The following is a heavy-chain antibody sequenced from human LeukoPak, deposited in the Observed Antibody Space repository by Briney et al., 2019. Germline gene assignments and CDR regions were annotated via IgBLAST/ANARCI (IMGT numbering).Heavy chain of an antibody. CDR1: GGTFSSYA. J-gene: IGHJ6*02. D-gene: IGHD2-2*03. Sequence: SVKVSCKASGGTFSSYAISWVRQAPGQGLEWMGRIIPILGIANYAQKFQGRVTITADKSTSTAYMELSSLRSEDTAVYYCARDLGYCSSTSCYAAYYGMDVWGQGTTVTVSS. CDR3: ARDLGYCSSTSCYAAYYGMDV. V-gene: IGHV1-69*04. CDR2: IIPILGIA.